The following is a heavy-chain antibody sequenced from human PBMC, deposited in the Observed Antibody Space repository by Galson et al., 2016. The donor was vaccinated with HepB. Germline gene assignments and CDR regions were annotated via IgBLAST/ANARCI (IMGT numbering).Heavy chain of an antibody. CDR1: GFTFSKYA. J-gene: IGHJ4*02. D-gene: IGHD3-22*01. CDR3: AKSYYEPREMPDY. Sequence: SLRLSCAASGFTFSKYAMHWVRQTPGKGLEWVAIISYDGSNQYYADSVKGRFTISRDNSQNALYLQMNSLRAEDTALYYRAKSYYEPREMPDYWGQGTLVTVSS. CDR2: ISYDGSNQ. V-gene: IGHV3-30*18.